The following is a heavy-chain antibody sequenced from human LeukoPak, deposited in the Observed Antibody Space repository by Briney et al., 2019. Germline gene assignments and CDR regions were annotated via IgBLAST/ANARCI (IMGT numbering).Heavy chain of an antibody. D-gene: IGHD2-2*01. CDR2: IYYSGST. CDR1: GGSISSSSYC. J-gene: IGHJ5*02. CDR3: ARHRSSTSLYNWFDP. Sequence: SKTLSLTCTVSGGSISSSSYCWGWIRQPPGKGLEWIGSIYYSGSTYYNPSLKSRVTISVDTSKNQFSLKLSSVTAADTAVYYCARHRSSTSLYNWFDPWGQGTLVTVSS. V-gene: IGHV4-39*01.